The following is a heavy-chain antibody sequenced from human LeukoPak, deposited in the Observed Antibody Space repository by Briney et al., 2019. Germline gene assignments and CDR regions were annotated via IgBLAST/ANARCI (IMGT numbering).Heavy chain of an antibody. CDR2: ISSSSSYI. V-gene: IGHV3-21*01. J-gene: IGHJ4*02. Sequence: GGSLRLSCGASGFTLSTYTMNWVRQAPGKGLEWVSSISSSSSYIYYADSVKGRFTISRDNSQNTLYIQMESLRVEDTAVYYCVKAQRGFDDFWSGYDYWGQGSLVTVSS. D-gene: IGHD3-3*01. CDR3: VKAQRGFDDFWSGYDY. CDR1: GFTLSTYT.